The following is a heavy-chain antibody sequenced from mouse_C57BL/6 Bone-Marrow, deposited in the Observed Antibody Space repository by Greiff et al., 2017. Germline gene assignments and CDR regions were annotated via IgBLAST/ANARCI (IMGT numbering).Heavy chain of an antibody. CDR1: GFSLSSYG. CDR3: ARKENPLGTMDY. J-gene: IGHJ4*01. CDR2: IWSGGIT. V-gene: IGHV2-2*01. Sequence: VKLMESGPGLVQPSQSLSITCTVSGFSLSSYGVHWVRQSPGKGLEWLGVIWSGGITDYNAAFISRLNITRDNSKSQVFFKMSSLHADDTAIYYCARKENPLGTMDYWGQGTSVTVSS.